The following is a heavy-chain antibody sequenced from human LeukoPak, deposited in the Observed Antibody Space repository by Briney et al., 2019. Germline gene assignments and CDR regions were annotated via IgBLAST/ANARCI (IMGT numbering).Heavy chain of an antibody. CDR2: ISYDGRNK. D-gene: IGHD2-15*01. J-gene: IGHJ4*02. Sequence: GGSLRLSCAASGFTFSSNGMHWDRQAPGKGLEWVAVISYDGRNKYYADSVKGRFTISRDNSKNTLYLQMNSLRAEDTAVYYCAKGFRDCSGGSCYPLFDYWGQGTLVTVSS. CDR1: GFTFSSNG. V-gene: IGHV3-30*18. CDR3: AKGFRDCSGGSCYPLFDY.